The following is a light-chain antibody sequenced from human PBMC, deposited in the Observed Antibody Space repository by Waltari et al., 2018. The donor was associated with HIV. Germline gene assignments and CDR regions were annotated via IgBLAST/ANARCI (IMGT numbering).Light chain of an antibody. CDR2: DLY. J-gene: IGLJ1*01. Sequence: QSALTQPASVSGSPGQSITISCTGTSNDVGAYDYVSWYQQSPGKVPKLLIYDLYNRPSRISNRFSGSKSGNTAFLTISGLRAEDEADYYCASFTSGRLNVFGSGTKVTVL. CDR1: SNDVGAYDY. CDR3: ASFTSGRLNV. V-gene: IGLV2-14*01.